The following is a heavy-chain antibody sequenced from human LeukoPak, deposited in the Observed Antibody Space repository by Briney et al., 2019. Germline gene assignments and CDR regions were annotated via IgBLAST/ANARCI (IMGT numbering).Heavy chain of an antibody. V-gene: IGHV1-18*01. D-gene: IGHD5-24*01. J-gene: IGHJ4*02. CDR3: ARVSDSFAFYNYPDY. Sequence: ASVKVSCKASGYTFTSYGISWVRQAPGQGLEWMGWISAYNGSTNYAQKLQGRVTMTTDTSTSTAYMELRSLRSDDTAVYYCARVSDSFAFYNYPDYWGQGTLVTVSS. CDR2: ISAYNGST. CDR1: GYTFTSYG.